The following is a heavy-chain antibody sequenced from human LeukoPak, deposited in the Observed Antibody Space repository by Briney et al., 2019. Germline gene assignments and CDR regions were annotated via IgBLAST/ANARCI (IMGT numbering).Heavy chain of an antibody. Sequence: ASVKVSCKVSGYTLTELSMHWVRQAPGKGLEWRGGFDPEDGETIYAQKFQGRVTMTADTSTDTAYMELSRLRSDDTAVYYCARDPGSGWPNYWGQGTLVTVSS. J-gene: IGHJ4*02. D-gene: IGHD6-19*01. CDR2: FDPEDGET. CDR1: GYTLTELS. CDR3: ARDPGSGWPNY. V-gene: IGHV1-24*01.